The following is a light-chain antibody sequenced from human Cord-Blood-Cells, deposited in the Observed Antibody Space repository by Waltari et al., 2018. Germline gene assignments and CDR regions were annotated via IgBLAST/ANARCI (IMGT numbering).Light chain of an antibody. Sequence: QSALTQPPSASGSPGQSVTISCTGTSSDVGGYNYVSWYQQHPGKAPKLMIYEVSKRPAGVPDRFSGSKSGNTASRTVSGLQADDEADYYCSSYAGSNNLVFGGGTKLTVL. CDR2: EVS. V-gene: IGLV2-8*01. CDR3: SSYAGSNNLV. J-gene: IGLJ3*02. CDR1: SSDVGGYNY.